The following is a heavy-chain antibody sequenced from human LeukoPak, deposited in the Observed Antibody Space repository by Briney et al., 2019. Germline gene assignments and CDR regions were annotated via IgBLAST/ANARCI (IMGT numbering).Heavy chain of an antibody. CDR3: ARDLRTTNYYYYYMDV. CDR2: INTNTGNP. J-gene: IGHJ6*03. Sequence: GASVKVSCKASGYTFTSHGISWVRQAPGQGLEWMGWINTNTGNPTYAQGFTGRFVFSLDTSVSTAYLQISSLKAEDTAVYYCARDLRTTNYYYYYMDVWGKGTTVTVSS. D-gene: IGHD1-7*01. V-gene: IGHV7-4-1*02. CDR1: GYTFTSHG.